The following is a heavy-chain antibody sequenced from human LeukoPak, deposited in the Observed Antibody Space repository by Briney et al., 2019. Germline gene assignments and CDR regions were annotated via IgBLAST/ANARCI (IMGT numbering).Heavy chain of an antibody. CDR1: GYTFTSYG. V-gene: IGHV1-18*01. J-gene: IGHJ4*02. CDR3: ARTYYYGSGSYYIPQALDY. CDR2: ISAYNGNT. D-gene: IGHD3-10*01. Sequence: ALVKVSCKASGYTFTSYGISWVRQAPGQGLEWMGWISAYNGNTNYAQKLQGRVTMTTDTSTSTAYMELRSLRSDDTAVYYCARTYYYGSGSYYIPQALDYWGQGTLVTVSS.